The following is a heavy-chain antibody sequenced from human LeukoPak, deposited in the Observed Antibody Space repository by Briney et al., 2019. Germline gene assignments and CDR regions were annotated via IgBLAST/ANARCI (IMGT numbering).Heavy chain of an antibody. CDR2: ISTRSSYI. CDR1: GFSFSSYG. V-gene: IGHV3-21*01. Sequence: PGGSLRLSCAASGFSFSSYGMNWVRRAPGKGLEWVSSISTRSSYIYYADSVKGRFTISRDNTKNSLYLQMNSLRAEDTAVYFCARQFYDIWSGYYTADYYFDHWGQGALVTVSS. CDR3: ARQFYDIWSGYYTADYYFDH. D-gene: IGHD3-3*01. J-gene: IGHJ4*02.